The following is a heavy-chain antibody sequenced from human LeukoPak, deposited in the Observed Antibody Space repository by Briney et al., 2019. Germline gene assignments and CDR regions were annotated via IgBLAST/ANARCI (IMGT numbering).Heavy chain of an antibody. CDR2: IIPIFGIA. CDR1: GGIFSSYA. D-gene: IGHD4-23*01. Sequence: ASVKVSCKASGGIFSSYAISWVRQAPGQGREWMGRIIPIFGIANYAQKFQGRVTITADKSPSTAYMELSSLRSEDTAVYYCARDSDYGGNLGYWGQGTLVTVSS. V-gene: IGHV1-69*04. CDR3: ARDSDYGGNLGY. J-gene: IGHJ4*02.